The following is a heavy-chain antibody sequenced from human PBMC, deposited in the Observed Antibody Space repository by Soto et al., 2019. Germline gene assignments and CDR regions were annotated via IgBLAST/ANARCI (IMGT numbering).Heavy chain of an antibody. Sequence: GGSLRLSCAASGFTFSSYGMHWVRQAPGKGLEWVAVIWYDGSNKYYADSVKGRFTISRDNSKNTLYLQMNSLRAEDTAVYYCARDISGSYRGKAFDIWGQGTMVTVS. CDR3: ARDISGSYRGKAFDI. CDR1: GFTFSSYG. J-gene: IGHJ3*02. CDR2: IWYDGSNK. D-gene: IGHD1-26*01. V-gene: IGHV3-33*01.